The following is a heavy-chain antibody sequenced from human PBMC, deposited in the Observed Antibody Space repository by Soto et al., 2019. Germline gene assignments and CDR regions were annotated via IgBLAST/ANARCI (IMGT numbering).Heavy chain of an antibody. CDR1: GGSISSGGYS. CDR3: ARLLYYYDSSGYSPGAFDI. D-gene: IGHD3-22*01. Sequence: SETLSLTCGVSGGSISSGGYSWGWIRQPPGKGLEWIGYIYHFGSTYYNPSLKSRVTISVDRSKNQFPLKLSSVTAADTAVYYCARLLYYYDSSGYSPGAFDIWGQGTMVTVSS. CDR2: IYHFGST. J-gene: IGHJ3*02. V-gene: IGHV4-30-2*01.